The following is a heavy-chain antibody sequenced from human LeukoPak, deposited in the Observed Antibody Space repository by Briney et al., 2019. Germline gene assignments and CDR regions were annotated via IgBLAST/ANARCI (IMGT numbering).Heavy chain of an antibody. D-gene: IGHD4-17*01. CDR3: AKAVGYGRHYYFDY. Sequence: GRSLRLACAASGCTFSSDAMSRVRQAPGKGLEWVSAISGSGGSTYYADSVKGRFTISRDNSKNTLYLQMNSLRAEDTAVYYCAKAVGYGRHYYFDYWGQGTLVTVSS. CDR1: GCTFSSDA. V-gene: IGHV3-23*01. CDR2: ISGSGGST. J-gene: IGHJ4*02.